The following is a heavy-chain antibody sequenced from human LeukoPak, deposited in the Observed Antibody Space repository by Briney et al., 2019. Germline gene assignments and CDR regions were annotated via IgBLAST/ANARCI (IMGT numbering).Heavy chain of an antibody. J-gene: IGHJ4*02. Sequence: SETLSLTCTVSGGSISSGGYYWTWIRQHPGKGLEWIGYIYYSGSTYYNLSLKSRVTISVDTSKNQFSLKLSSVTAADTAVYYCARAYAYYFDYWGQGTLVTVSS. D-gene: IGHD4-17*01. CDR2: IYYSGST. V-gene: IGHV4-31*03. CDR1: GGSISSGGYY. CDR3: ARAYAYYFDY.